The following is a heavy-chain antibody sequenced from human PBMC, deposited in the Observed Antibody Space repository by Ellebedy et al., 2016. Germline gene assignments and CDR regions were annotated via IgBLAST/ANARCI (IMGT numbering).Heavy chain of an antibody. D-gene: IGHD4-17*01. CDR3: ARLHDYDDLMYWYFDV. Sequence: GGSLRLSCAASGFTVSTNYMKWVRQAPGKGLEWVSAIFSDGNTYYADSVKGRFTISRDNAKDSLFLQMNSLRDEDTAVYYCARLHDYDDLMYWYFDVWGHGTLVTVSS. CDR1: GFTVSTNY. CDR2: IFSDGNT. V-gene: IGHV3-53*01. J-gene: IGHJ2*01.